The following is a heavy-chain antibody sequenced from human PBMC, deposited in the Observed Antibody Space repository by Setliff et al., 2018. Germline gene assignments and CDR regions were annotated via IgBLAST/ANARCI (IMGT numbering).Heavy chain of an antibody. D-gene: IGHD1-26*01. V-gene: IGHV4-39*07. Sequence: SETLSLTCTVSGGSISSSNYYWGWIRQPPGKGLEWIGSIYHRGSTYYNPSLKSRVTISVDTSKNQFSLKLSSATAADTAVYFCAAVGIDAGGGWFDPWGHGIPVTVSS. J-gene: IGHJ5*02. CDR2: IYHRGST. CDR1: GGSISSSNYY. CDR3: AAVGIDAGGGWFDP.